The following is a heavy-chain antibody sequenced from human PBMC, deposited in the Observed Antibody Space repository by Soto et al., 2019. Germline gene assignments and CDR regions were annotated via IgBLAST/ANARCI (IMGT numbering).Heavy chain of an antibody. D-gene: IGHD3-22*01. CDR3: ARGSKGSGYLRGFDY. Sequence: QVQLQESGPGLVKPSQTLSLTCTVSGGSISSGGYYWSWIRQHPGKGLEWIGYIYYSGSTYYNPSLKSRVTISVDTSKNQFSLKLSSVTAADTAVYYCARGSKGSGYLRGFDYWGQGTLVTVSS. CDR1: GGSISSGGYY. V-gene: IGHV4-31*03. J-gene: IGHJ4*02. CDR2: IYYSGST.